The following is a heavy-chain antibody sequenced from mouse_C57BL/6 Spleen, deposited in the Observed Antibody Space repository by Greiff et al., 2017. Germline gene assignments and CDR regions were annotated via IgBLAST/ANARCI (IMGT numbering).Heavy chain of an antibody. CDR3: ARSVRDDMGY. CDR2: IYPGGGYT. CDR1: GYTFTNYW. V-gene: IGHV1-63*01. D-gene: IGHD1-1*01. Sequence: QVQLQQSGAELVRPGASVKMSCKASGYTFTNYWIGWAKQRPGHGLEWIGDIYPGGGYTNYNEKFKGKATLTADKSSSTAYMQFSSLTSEDSAIYYCARSVRDDMGYWGQGTSVTVSS. J-gene: IGHJ4*01.